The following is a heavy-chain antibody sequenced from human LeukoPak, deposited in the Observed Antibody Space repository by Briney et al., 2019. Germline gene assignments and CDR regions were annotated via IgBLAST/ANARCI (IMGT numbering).Heavy chain of an antibody. J-gene: IGHJ4*02. CDR1: GYSFTGYY. CDR3: AREMGVGSTFPPLNY. V-gene: IGHV1-2*02. CDR2: INPNIGDT. D-gene: IGHD1-26*01. Sequence: GASVKVSCKASGYSFTGYYIHWVRQAPGQGLEWMGWINPNIGDTKHAEKFQGRVTLTRDTSIGTASIELSRLRSDDTAVYFCAREMGVGSTFPPLNYWGQGTLVTVSS.